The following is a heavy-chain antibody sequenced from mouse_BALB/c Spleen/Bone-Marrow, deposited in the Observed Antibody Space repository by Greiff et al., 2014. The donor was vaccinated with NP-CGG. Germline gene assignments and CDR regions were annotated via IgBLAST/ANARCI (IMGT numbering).Heavy chain of an antibody. CDR3: ARITTATGVMDY. CDR2: IWADGST. D-gene: IGHD1-2*01. V-gene: IGHV2-9*02. J-gene: IGHJ4*01. CDR1: GFSLTNYG. Sequence: QVQLQQSGPGLVAPSQSLSITCTVSGFSLTNYGVHWVRQPPGKGLEWLGVIWADGSTNYNSALMSRLSISKDNSKSQVFFKMNSLQTDDTAMYYCARITTATGVMDYWGQGTSVTVSS.